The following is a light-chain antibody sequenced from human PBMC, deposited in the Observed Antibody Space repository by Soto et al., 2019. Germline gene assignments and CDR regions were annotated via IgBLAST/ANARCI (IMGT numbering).Light chain of an antibody. V-gene: IGKV3-20*01. CDR1: QSVSSSY. CDR2: GAS. CDR3: QQGGSPET. Sequence: EIVLTQSPGTLSLSPGERATLSCRASQSVSSSYLAWYRQKPGQAPRLLIYGASSRATGIPDRFSGSGSGAYSARTSSMQEPDDSAVYCEQQGGSPETFGQGTKVDIK. J-gene: IGKJ1*01.